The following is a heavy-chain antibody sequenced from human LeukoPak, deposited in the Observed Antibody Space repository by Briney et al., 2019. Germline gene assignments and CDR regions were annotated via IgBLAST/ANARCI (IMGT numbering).Heavy chain of an antibody. CDR1: GFTFIGYA. CDR3: ARIGYGVSSGSGFDF. CDR2: ISHDGSKQ. J-gene: IGHJ4*02. Sequence: PGRSLRLSCVASGFTFIGYAVNWVRQPPGKGLEWVAHISHDGSKQNYADSAKGRYTISRDDSRNTVYLQMDSLRHEDTAMYYCARIGYGVSSGSGFDFRGQGTLVTVSS. D-gene: IGHD3-10*01. V-gene: IGHV3-30-3*01.